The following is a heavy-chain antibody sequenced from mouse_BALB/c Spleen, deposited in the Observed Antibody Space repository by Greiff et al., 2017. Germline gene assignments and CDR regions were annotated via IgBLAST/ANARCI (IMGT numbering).Heavy chain of an antibody. Sequence: EVHLVESGPELEKPGASVKISCKASGYSFTGYNMNWVKQSNGKSLEWIGNIDPYYGGTSYNQKFKGKATLTVDKSSSTAYMQLKSLTSEDSAVYYCARCYGYVYAMDYWGQGTSVTVSS. CDR3: ARCYGYVYAMDY. CDR2: IDPYYGGT. J-gene: IGHJ4*01. V-gene: IGHV1-39*01. CDR1: GYSFTGYN. D-gene: IGHD1-2*01.